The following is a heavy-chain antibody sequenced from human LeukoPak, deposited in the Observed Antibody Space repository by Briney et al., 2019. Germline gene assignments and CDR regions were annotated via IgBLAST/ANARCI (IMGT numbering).Heavy chain of an antibody. CDR2: IIPIFGTA. V-gene: IGHV1-69*05. Sequence: SVKVSCKASGGTFSSYAISWVRQAPGLGLEWMGGIIPIFGTANYAQKFQGRVTITTDESTSTAYMELSSLRSEDTAVYYCARGPSTVTSFDYWGQGTLVTVSS. CDR1: GGTFSSYA. J-gene: IGHJ4*02. D-gene: IGHD4-17*01. CDR3: ARGPSTVTSFDY.